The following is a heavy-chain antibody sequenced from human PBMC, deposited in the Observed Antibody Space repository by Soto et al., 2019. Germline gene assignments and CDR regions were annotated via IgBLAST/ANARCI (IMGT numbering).Heavy chain of an antibody. J-gene: IGHJ3*02. Sequence: QVQLVESGGGVIQPGRSLRLSCAASGYTFSGYGIHWVRQAPGKGLEWVAVISHDGNNKYYADSVKGRFTISRDNSKNPLYLQKNSLGAEDRDVYYCAKSAYGSGSYSLDAFYIWGHGTMVTVSS. D-gene: IGHD3-10*01. CDR3: AKSAYGSGSYSLDAFYI. V-gene: IGHV3-30*18. CDR1: GYTFSGYG. CDR2: ISHDGNNK.